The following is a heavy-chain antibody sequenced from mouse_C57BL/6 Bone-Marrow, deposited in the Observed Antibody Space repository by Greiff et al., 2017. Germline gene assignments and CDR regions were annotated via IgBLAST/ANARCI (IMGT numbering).Heavy chain of an antibody. CDR2: INPRSGGT. CDR1: GYAFTNYL. Sequence: QVQLKESGAELVRPGTSVKVSCKASGYAFTNYLIEWVKQRPGQGLEWIGVINPRSGGTNYNEKFKGKATLTADKSSSTAYMQLSSLTSEDSAVYFCALTGHWYFDVWGTGTTVTVSS. D-gene: IGHD4-1*01. CDR3: ALTGHWYFDV. J-gene: IGHJ1*03. V-gene: IGHV1-54*01.